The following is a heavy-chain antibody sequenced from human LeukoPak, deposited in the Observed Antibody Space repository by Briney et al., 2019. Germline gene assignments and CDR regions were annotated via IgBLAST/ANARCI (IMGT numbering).Heavy chain of an antibody. V-gene: IGHV3-11*04. J-gene: IGHJ4*02. CDR3: ARSPIAAAGTVFDY. CDR1: GFTFSDYY. Sequence: GGSLRLSCAASGFTFSDYYMSWIRQAPGKGLEWVSYVSSSGSTIYYADSVKGRFTISRDNAKNSLYLQMNSLRAEDTAVYYCARSPIAAAGTVFDYWGQGTLVTVSS. CDR2: VSSSGSTI. D-gene: IGHD6-13*01.